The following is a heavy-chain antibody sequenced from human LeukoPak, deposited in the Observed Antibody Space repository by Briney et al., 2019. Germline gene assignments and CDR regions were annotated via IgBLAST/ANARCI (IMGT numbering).Heavy chain of an antibody. CDR3: AGVEMATITGAFDI. CDR2: IYYTGST. Sequence: SETLSLTCTVSGGSISSSSSYWGWIRQPPGKGLEWVGSIYYTGSTYYNPSLKSRVTISVDTSKNQFSLKLSSATAADTAVYYCAGVEMATITGAFDIWGQGTMVTVSS. J-gene: IGHJ3*02. CDR1: GGSISSSSSY. V-gene: IGHV4-39*01. D-gene: IGHD5-24*01.